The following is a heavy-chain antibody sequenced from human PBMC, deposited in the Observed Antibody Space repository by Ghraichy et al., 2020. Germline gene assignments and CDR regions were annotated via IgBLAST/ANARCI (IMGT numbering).Heavy chain of an antibody. D-gene: IGHD1-14*01. CDR3: ARDRGSY. J-gene: IGHJ4*02. CDR2: IYTSGST. CDR1: GGSISSGYYY. Sequence: SETLSLTCTVSGGSISSGYYYWSWIRRPAGKGLEWIGHIYTSGSTNYNPSLKSRVTISVDTSKNQFSLNLISVTAADTAGYYCARDRGSYWGQGTLVTVSS. V-gene: IGHV4-61*09.